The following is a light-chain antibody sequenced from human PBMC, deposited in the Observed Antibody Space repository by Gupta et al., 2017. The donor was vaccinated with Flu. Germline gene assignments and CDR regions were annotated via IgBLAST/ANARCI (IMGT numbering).Light chain of an antibody. J-gene: IGKJ2*01. CDR3: QQDNNLPT. Sequence: EIVMTQSPATLSLSPGERATLSCRASQSVGRNLVWYQQKPGQTPRLVIYGASYRATGIPDRFSGSGYGTEFTLTSSGRQYEDFAVYCGQQDNNLPTFGQGTKMEIK. V-gene: IGKV3-15*01. CDR2: GAS. CDR1: QSVGRN.